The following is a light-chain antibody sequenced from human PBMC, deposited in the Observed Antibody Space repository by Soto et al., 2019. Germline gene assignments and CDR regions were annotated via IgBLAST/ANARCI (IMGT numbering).Light chain of an antibody. CDR3: GSWDSRLSDYV. CDR1: SSNIGGNS. J-gene: IGLJ1*01. CDR2: DDN. Sequence: QSVLTQPPSASAAPGQKVTISCSGSSSNIGGNSVSWYQQLPGTAPKLLIYDDNKRPSGIPDRFSGSKSGTSATLGITGFQTGDAADYYCGSWDSRLSDYVFGNGTKVTV. V-gene: IGLV1-51*01.